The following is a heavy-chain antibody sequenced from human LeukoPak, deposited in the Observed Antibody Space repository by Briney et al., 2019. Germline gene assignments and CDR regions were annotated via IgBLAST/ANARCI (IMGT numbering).Heavy chain of an antibody. Sequence: PGGSLRLSCAASGFTFSDYYMSWIRQAPGKGLEWVSYISSSGSTIYYADSVKGRFTISRDNAKNSLYLQMNSLRGDDTAVYYCARDRALYDSRRGYYYTEDDYWGQGTLVTVSS. J-gene: IGHJ4*02. CDR3: ARDRALYDSRRGYYYTEDDY. CDR1: GFTFSDYY. CDR2: ISSSGSTI. V-gene: IGHV3-11*04. D-gene: IGHD3-22*01.